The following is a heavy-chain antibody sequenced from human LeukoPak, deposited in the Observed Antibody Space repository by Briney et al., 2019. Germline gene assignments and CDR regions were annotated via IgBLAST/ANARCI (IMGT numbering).Heavy chain of an antibody. CDR2: FDPEDGET. CDR1: GGTFSSYA. CDR3: ATVMGSTEFHFDY. D-gene: IGHD2-15*01. V-gene: IGHV1-24*01. J-gene: IGHJ4*02. Sequence: ASVKVSCKASGGTFSSYAISWVRQAPGKGLEWMGGFDPEDGETIYAQKFQGRVTMTEDTSTDTAYMELSSLRSEDTAVYYCATVMGSTEFHFDYWGQGTLVTVSS.